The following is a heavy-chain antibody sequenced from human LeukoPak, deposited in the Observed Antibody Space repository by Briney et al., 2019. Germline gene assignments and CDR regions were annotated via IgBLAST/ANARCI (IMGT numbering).Heavy chain of an antibody. D-gene: IGHD1-14*01. CDR3: ARGETTDV. V-gene: IGHV3-7*01. Sequence: GGSLRLSCVALEFSFETYWMSWVRQAPGKWPEWVANINEDGSEKHYVGSVRGRFTISRDNADNSLHLQMNSLRPEDMAVYYCARGETTDVWGKGATVTVSS. CDR2: INEDGSEK. J-gene: IGHJ6*04. CDR1: EFSFETYW.